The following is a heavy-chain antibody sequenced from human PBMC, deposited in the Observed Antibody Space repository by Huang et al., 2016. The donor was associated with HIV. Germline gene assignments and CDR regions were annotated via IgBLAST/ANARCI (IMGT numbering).Heavy chain of an antibody. Sequence: QVQLVQSGAEVKKPGSSVKVSCKVSGGTFNNAISWVRQAPGQGLEWMGGIIPIFGTPNYARKFQGRGTITADESTSIAYMELSSLRSEDTAVYYCARGALDLDSHLDHWGQGTLVTVSS. V-gene: IGHV1-69*13. J-gene: IGHJ4*02. D-gene: IGHD3-3*01. CDR3: ARGALDLDSHLDH. CDR2: IIPIFGTP. CDR1: GGTFNNA.